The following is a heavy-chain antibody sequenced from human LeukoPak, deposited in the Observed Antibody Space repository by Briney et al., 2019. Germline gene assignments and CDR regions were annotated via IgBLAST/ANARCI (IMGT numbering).Heavy chain of an antibody. Sequence: GGSLRLSCAASGFTFSSYATSWVRQAPGKGLEWVSAISGSGHNTYYADSVKGRFTISRDNSQNTLYLQMNSPRAEDTAVYYCAKDQVGVHYNWGQGTLVTVSS. V-gene: IGHV3-23*01. CDR1: GFTFSSYA. D-gene: IGHD1-26*01. CDR2: ISGSGHNT. J-gene: IGHJ4*02. CDR3: AKDQVGVHYN.